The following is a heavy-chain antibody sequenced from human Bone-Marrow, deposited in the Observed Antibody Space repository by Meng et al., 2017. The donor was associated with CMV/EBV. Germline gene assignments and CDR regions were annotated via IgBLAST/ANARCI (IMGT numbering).Heavy chain of an antibody. V-gene: IGHV3-48*03. J-gene: IGHJ5*02. CDR2: ISSSGSTI. CDR3: ARWGIAVAAYNWFDP. CDR1: GFTFSSYE. Sequence: GESLKISCAASGFTFSSYEMNWVRQAPGKGLEWVSYISSSGSTIYYADSVKGRFTISRDNAKNSLYLQMNSLRAEDTAVYYCARWGIAVAAYNWFDPWGQGTLVTVSS. D-gene: IGHD6-19*01.